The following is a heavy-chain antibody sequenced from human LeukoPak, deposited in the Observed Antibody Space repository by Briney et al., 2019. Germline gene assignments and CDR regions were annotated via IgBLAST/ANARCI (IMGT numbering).Heavy chain of an antibody. CDR3: VYSGSRLGVDY. CDR2: IIPIFGTA. CDR1: GGTFSSYA. D-gene: IGHD1-26*01. J-gene: IGHJ4*02. V-gene: IGHV1-69*13. Sequence: EASVKVSCKASGGTFSSYAISWVRQAPGQGLEWMGGIIPIFGTANYAQKFRGRVTITADESTSTAYMELSSLRSEDTAVYYCVYSGSRLGVDYWGQGTLVTVSS.